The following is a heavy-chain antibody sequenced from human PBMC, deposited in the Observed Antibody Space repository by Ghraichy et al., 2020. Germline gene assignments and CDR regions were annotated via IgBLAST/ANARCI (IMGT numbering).Heavy chain of an antibody. CDR2: IYYTGRT. CDR3: SSGLGYCSSTSCYMPYYYYGLDV. V-gene: IGHV4-39*01. Sequence: ETLSLTCTVSGGSISTNSYYWGWIRQSPGKGLEWIGSIYYTGRTYFNPSLGSRVTMSVDTSTNQFSLNLSPVTAADTAVFYCSSGLGYCSSTSCYMPYYYYGLDVWGRGTTVTVSS. J-gene: IGHJ6*02. D-gene: IGHD2-2*02. CDR1: GGSISTNSYY.